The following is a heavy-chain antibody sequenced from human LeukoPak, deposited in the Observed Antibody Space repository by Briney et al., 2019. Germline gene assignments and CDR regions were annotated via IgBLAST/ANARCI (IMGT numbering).Heavy chain of an antibody. V-gene: IGHV1-46*01. J-gene: IGHJ4*02. CDR3: ARVGYCSSTNCYAFAY. D-gene: IGHD2-2*01. Sequence: ASVKVSCKASGYALITYYMHWVRQAPGQGLEWMGVINPSGGGTTYTQKFQGRVTMTRDTSTSTVYMELSGLRSEDTAVYYCARVGYCSSTNCYAFAYWGQGTLVTVSS. CDR1: GYALITYY. CDR2: INPSGGGT.